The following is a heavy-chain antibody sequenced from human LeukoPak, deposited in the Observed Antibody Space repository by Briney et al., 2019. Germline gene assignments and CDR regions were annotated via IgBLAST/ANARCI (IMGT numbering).Heavy chain of an antibody. J-gene: IGHJ4*02. Sequence: PSETLSLTCTVSGCSIMSTFYWGWIRQSPGKGLEWIGNVYHSGSTYSNPSLRSRVTISVDTSKNQFSLKLSSVTAADTAVYYCARVSDDEHGGNSGAMYFESWGQGTVVTVSS. CDR3: ARVSDDEHGGNSGAMYFES. CDR2: VYHSGST. CDR1: GCSIMSTFY. D-gene: IGHD4-23*01. V-gene: IGHV4-38-2*02.